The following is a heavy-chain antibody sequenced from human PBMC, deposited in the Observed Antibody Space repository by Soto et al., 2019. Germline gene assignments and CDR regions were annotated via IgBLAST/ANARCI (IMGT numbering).Heavy chain of an antibody. CDR1: GFTFSSYA. CDR2: ISYDGSNK. D-gene: IGHD6-6*01. Sequence: QVQLVESGGGVVQPGRSLRLSCAASGFTFSSYAMHWVRQAPGKGLEWVAVISYDGSNKYYADSVKGRFTISRDNSKNTLYLQMNSLRAEDTAVYYCARAYEYSSSSLTWYFDYWGPGTLVTVSS. V-gene: IGHV3-30-3*01. CDR3: ARAYEYSSSSLTWYFDY. J-gene: IGHJ4*02.